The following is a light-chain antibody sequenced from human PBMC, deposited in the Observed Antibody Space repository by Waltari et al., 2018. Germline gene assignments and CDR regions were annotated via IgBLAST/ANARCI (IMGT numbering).Light chain of an antibody. CDR3: QQYDNFPYT. V-gene: IGKV1-33*01. CDR2: ATS. J-gene: IGKJ2*01. CDR1: QDIRTY. Sequence: DIQMTQSPSSLSASVGDRVTITCQASQDIRTYLNWYQQRPGKAPKLLIYATSNLETGVPSRFSGSGFGTHFTFTISNLQPEDIATYYCQQYDNFPYTFGQGTKLGIK.